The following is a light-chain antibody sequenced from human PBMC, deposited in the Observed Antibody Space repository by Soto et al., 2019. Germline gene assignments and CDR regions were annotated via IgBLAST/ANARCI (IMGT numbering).Light chain of an antibody. Sequence: EVVLTQSPATLSLSPGERATLSCRASQSVTNYLTWYQQKPGQAPRLLIYEASNRATGIQARFSGSGSGTDFTLTISNLEPEDFAVYFCQQYGSSPATFGQGTKVDIK. CDR2: EAS. CDR3: QQYGSSPAT. V-gene: IGKV3-11*01. CDR1: QSVTNY. J-gene: IGKJ1*01.